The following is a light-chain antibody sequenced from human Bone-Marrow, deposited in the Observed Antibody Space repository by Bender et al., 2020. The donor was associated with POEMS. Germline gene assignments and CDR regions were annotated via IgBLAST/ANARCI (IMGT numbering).Light chain of an antibody. V-gene: IGLV2-23*01. CDR2: EGT. CDR1: SSDVGAYNY. Sequence: QSVLTQPPSVSGAPGQRVTISCTGTSSDVGAYNYVSWYQQHPGKAPKLMIYEGTKRPSGVSNRFSGSKSGNTASLTISGLQTEDEADYYCCSYAGSSTLFGGGTKLTVL. CDR3: CSYAGSSTL. J-gene: IGLJ2*01.